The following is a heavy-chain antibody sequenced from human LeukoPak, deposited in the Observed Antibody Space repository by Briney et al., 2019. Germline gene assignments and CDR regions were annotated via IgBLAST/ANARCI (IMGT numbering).Heavy chain of an antibody. Sequence: SGPRLAKPSQTLSLTCAISVDSVSTSTATWGCIRQSPSRGLEWLGRTYYRSKWSNDYAVSVRSRITINPDTSKNQFSLQLKFVTPEDTAVYYCARLVGDQVDYWGQGTLVTVSS. J-gene: IGHJ4*02. V-gene: IGHV6-1*01. CDR3: ARLVGDQVDY. CDR2: TYYRSKWSN. D-gene: IGHD2-2*01. CDR1: VDSVSTSTAT.